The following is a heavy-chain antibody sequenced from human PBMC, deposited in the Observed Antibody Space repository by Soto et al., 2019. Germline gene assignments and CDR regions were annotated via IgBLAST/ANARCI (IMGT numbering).Heavy chain of an antibody. CDR3: ARDREDSYGGGLDV. CDR1: GFTFSSYG. J-gene: IGHJ6*02. D-gene: IGHD5-18*01. V-gene: IGHV3-33*01. CDR2: IWYDGSNK. Sequence: QVQLVESGGGVVQPGRSLRLSCAASGFTFSSYGMHWVRQAPGKGLEWVAVIWYDGSNKYYADSVKGRFTISRDNSKNTLYLQMNRLRAEDTVVYYCARDREDSYGGGLDVWGQGTTVTVSS.